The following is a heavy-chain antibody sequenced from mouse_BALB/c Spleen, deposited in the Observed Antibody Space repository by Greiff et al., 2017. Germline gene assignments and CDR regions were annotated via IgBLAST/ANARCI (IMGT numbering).Heavy chain of an antibody. CDR3: AREGVVYHAGFAY. J-gene: IGHJ3*01. V-gene: IGHV2-9*02. CDR2: IWAGGST. D-gene: IGHD1-1*02. CDR1: GFSLTSYG. Sequence: QVQLKESGPGLVEPSQSLSITCTVSGFSLTSYGVHWVRQPPGKGLEWLGVIWAGGSTNYNSALMSRLSISKDNSKSQVFLKMNSLQTDDTAVYYCAREGVVYHAGFAYWGQGTLVTVSA.